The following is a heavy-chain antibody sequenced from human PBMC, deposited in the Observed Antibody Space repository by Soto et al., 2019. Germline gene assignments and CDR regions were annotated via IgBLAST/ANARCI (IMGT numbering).Heavy chain of an antibody. CDR2: IWYDGINK. D-gene: IGHD2-15*01. Sequence: QVQLVESGGGVVQPGRSLRLSCAASGFTFSSYGMHWVRQAPGKGLEWVAVIWYDGINKYYADSVKGRFTISRDNSKNTLYLQMNCLRAEDTAVYYCARDACGRDCSGGSCYAYYFDYWGQGTLVTVSS. V-gene: IGHV3-33*01. CDR3: ARDACGRDCSGGSCYAYYFDY. CDR1: GFTFSSYG. J-gene: IGHJ4*02.